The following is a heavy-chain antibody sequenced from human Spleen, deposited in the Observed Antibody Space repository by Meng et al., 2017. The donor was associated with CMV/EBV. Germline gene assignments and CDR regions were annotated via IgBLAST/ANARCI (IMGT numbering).Heavy chain of an antibody. D-gene: IGHD3-10*01. CDR1: SISSGDYY. Sequence: SISSGDYYWSWIRQPPGKGLEWIGYIYYSGSTYYNPSLKSRVTISVDTSKNQFSLKLSSVTAADTAMYYCARSFVTVFRGLPRGFDPWGQGTLVTVSS. J-gene: IGHJ5*02. CDR2: IYYSGST. V-gene: IGHV4-30-4*08. CDR3: ARSFVTVFRGLPRGFDP.